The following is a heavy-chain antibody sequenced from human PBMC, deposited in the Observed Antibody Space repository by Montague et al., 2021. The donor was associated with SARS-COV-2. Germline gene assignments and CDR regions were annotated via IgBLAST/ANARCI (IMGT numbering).Heavy chain of an antibody. CDR3: ARDFYYYMDV. J-gene: IGHJ6*03. CDR1: GFTFSTNL. V-gene: IGHV3-7*01. CDR2: IKQDGSDK. Sequence: YRSLSCAASGFTFSTNLMSWVRQAPGKGLEWVANIKQDGSDKFYVDSVKGRFTLSTDNAKNSVYLQMDGLRPEDTAVYYCARDFYYYMDVWGKGTTVTVSS.